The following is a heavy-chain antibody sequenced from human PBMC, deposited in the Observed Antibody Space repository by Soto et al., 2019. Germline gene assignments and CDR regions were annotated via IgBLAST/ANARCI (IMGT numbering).Heavy chain of an antibody. J-gene: IGHJ4*02. CDR2: INHGGSET. Sequence: VQVVESGGTLVQPGGSLRLSCEVSGFDFPGFWMNWVRQAPGKGLEWVANINHGGSETNFLDSVKGRFTISRDNAKSTLYLQMNSLRVEATAVYYCTRGGRDLDFWGQGTVVIVSS. D-gene: IGHD2-21*02. CDR3: TRGGRDLDF. CDR1: GFDFPGFW. V-gene: IGHV3-7*04.